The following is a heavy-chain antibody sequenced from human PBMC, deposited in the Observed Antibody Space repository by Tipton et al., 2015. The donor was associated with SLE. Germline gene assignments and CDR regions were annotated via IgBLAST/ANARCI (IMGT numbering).Heavy chain of an antibody. CDR2: IYTSGST. Sequence: TLSLTCTVSGGSISSGSYYWSWIRQPAGKGLEWIGRIYTSGSTNYTPPLKSRVTISVDTSKNQFSLKLSSVTAADTAVYYCARAIAYQQLAPMDVWGKGTTVTVSS. D-gene: IGHD6-13*01. V-gene: IGHV4-61*02. CDR1: GGSISSGSYY. CDR3: ARAIAYQQLAPMDV. J-gene: IGHJ6*03.